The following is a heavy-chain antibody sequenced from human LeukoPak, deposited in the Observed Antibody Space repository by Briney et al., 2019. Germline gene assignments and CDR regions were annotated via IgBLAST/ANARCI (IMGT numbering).Heavy chain of an antibody. CDR2: ISAYNGNT. J-gene: IGHJ4*02. Sequence: GASVKVSCKASGYTFTSYGISWVRQAPGQGLEWMGWISAYNGNTNYAQKLQGRVTMTTDTSTSTAYMELRSLRSDDTAVYYCARQIDDYVWGGFDYWGQGTLVTVSS. V-gene: IGHV1-18*01. CDR3: ARQIDDYVWGGFDY. CDR1: GYTFTSYG. D-gene: IGHD3-16*01.